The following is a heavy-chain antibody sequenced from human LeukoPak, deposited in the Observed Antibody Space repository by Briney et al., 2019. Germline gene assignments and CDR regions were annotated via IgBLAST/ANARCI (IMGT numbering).Heavy chain of an antibody. CDR1: GDSVSSSAYH. V-gene: IGHV4-39*01. CDR3: ARQQSYSTSSFDY. CDR2: IYYSGRT. J-gene: IGHJ4*02. D-gene: IGHD6-6*01. Sequence: SETLSLTCAVSGDSVSSSAYHWGWVRQTPGKGLEWIGSIYYSGRTYYSPSLTSRVSLSIDTSKNQFSLWLTSVTAADTAVYYCARQQSYSTSSFDYWGQGALVTVSS.